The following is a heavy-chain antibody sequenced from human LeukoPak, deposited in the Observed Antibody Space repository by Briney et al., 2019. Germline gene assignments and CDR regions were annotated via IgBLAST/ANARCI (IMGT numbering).Heavy chain of an antibody. CDR3: ARIVLIVGVPAAIAWFDP. CDR1: GGSFSGYY. V-gene: IGHV4-34*01. D-gene: IGHD2-2*01. Sequence: SETLSLTCAVYGGSFSGYYWSWIRQPPGKGLEWIGEINHSGSTNYNPSLKSRVTISVDTSKNQFSLKLSSVTAADTAVYYCARIVLIVGVPAAIAWFDPWGQGTLVTVSS. CDR2: INHSGST. J-gene: IGHJ5*02.